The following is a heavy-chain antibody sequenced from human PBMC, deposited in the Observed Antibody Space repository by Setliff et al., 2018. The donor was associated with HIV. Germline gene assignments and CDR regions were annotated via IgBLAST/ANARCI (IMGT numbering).Heavy chain of an antibody. CDR1: GFAFSHYW. J-gene: IGHJ4*02. V-gene: IGHV3-74*01. Sequence: GGSLRLSCAASGFASSGFAFSHYWMHWVRQAPGKGLVWVSRITNDVSATTYADFVKGRFTISRDNAKNSLDLQMNSLRAEDTAVYYCVRDLYWAFDYWGQGTLVTVSS. CDR2: ITNDVSAT. D-gene: IGHD2-15*01. CDR3: VRDLYWAFDY.